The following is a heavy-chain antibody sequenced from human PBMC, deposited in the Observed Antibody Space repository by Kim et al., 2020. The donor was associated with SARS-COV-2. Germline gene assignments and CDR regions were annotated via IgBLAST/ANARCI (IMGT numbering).Heavy chain of an antibody. CDR3: VREPSN. Sequence: GGSLRLSCEASGFRFSDYYMSWILQAPGKGLEWVAYINGDGSSMKCADSVNGRFSISRDNANKSLSLQMNSLTPEDTAVDACVREPSNWGQGTLVTVSS. CDR2: INGDGSSM. D-gene: IGHD6-6*01. J-gene: IGHJ4*02. CDR1: GFRFSDYY. V-gene: IGHV3-11*01.